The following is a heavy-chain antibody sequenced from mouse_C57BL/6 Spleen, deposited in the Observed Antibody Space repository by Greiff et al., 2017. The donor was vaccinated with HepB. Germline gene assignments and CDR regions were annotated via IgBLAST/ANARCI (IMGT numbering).Heavy chain of an antibody. CDR2: INPNNGGT. CDR3: ARWDYSNYDYYAMDY. D-gene: IGHD2-5*01. Sequence: EVQLQQSGPELVKPGASVKISCKASGYTFTDYYMNWVKQSHGKSLEWIGDINPNNGGTSYNQKFKGKATLTVDKSSSTAYMELRSLTSEDSAVYYCARWDYSNYDYYAMDYWGQGTSVTVSS. CDR1: GYTFTDYY. V-gene: IGHV1-26*01. J-gene: IGHJ4*01.